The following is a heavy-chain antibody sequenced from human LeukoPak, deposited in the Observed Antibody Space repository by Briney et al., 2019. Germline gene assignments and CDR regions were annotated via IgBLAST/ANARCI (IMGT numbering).Heavy chain of an antibody. Sequence: PSETLSLTCTVSGGSINYYCWSWIRQSPEKGLEWIGYIFSSGSTIYNPSLKSRVTMSVDTSMNQFSLKLSSVTAADTAVYYCARGFVDTPMVRSAGFDLWGQGTLVTVSS. CDR1: GGSINYYC. CDR3: ARGFVDTPMVRSAGFDL. D-gene: IGHD5-18*01. V-gene: IGHV4-59*01. J-gene: IGHJ4*02. CDR2: IFSSGST.